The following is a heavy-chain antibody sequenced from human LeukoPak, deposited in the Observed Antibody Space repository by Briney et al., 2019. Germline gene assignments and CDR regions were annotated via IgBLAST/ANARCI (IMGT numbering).Heavy chain of an antibody. CDR1: GYTFSTCD. CDR2: MNPNSGNT. Sequence: GASVKVSCKASGYTFSTCDINWVRQATGQGLEWIGWMNPNSGNTGFAHKFQGRVTMTRDTSINTAYMELSSLRSEDTAVYYCARVLGGISHWGQGTLVTVSS. CDR3: ARVLGGISH. V-gene: IGHV1-8*01. D-gene: IGHD3-3*01. J-gene: IGHJ4*02.